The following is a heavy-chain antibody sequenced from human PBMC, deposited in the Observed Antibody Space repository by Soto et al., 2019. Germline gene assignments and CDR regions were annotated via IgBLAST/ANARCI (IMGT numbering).Heavy chain of an antibody. Sequence: PWGVLRLSCTASGFTFGDYAMSWFRQAPGKGLEWVGFIRSKAYGGTTEYAASVKGRFTISRDDSKSIAYLQMNSLKTEDTAVYYCSTNYYETIGYDNWFDPWGQGTLVTVSS. V-gene: IGHV3-49*03. J-gene: IGHJ5*02. D-gene: IGHD3-22*01. CDR3: STNYYETIGYDNWFDP. CDR2: IRSKAYGGTT. CDR1: GFTFGDYA.